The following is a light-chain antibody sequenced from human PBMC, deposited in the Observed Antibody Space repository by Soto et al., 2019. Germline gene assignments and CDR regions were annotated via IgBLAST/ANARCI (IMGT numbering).Light chain of an antibody. CDR2: EVS. CDR3: SSYTSSRAYV. J-gene: IGLJ1*01. CDR1: SSDVGGYNY. V-gene: IGLV2-14*01. Sequence: QSVLTQPASVSLSPGKSITISCTGTSSDVGGYNYVSWYQQQSGKAPKLMIHEVSNRPSGVSNRFSGSKSGNTASLTISGLQAEDEADYYCSSYTSSRAYVFGIGTKVTVL.